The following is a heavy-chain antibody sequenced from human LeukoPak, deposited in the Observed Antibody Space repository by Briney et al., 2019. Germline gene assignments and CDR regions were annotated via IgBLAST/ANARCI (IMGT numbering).Heavy chain of an antibody. D-gene: IGHD5-12*01. CDR2: IYYSGST. CDR3: ARDLNGDSGMDV. J-gene: IGHJ6*02. Sequence: SETLSLTCTVSGGSISSGGYYWSWIRQHPGKGLEWIGYIYYSGSTYYNPSLKSRVTISVDTSKNQFSLKLSSVTAADTAVYYCARDLNGDSGMDVWGQGTTVTVSS. CDR1: GGSISSGGYY. V-gene: IGHV4-61*08.